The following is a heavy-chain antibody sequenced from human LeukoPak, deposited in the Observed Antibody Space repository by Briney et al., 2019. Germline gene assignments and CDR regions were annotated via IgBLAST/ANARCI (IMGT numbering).Heavy chain of an antibody. D-gene: IGHD3-22*01. CDR1: GGSISSGAYY. Sequence: SETLSLTCTVSGGSISSGAYYWSWIRQHPGKGLEWIGYIYYSGSTYYNPSLKSRVTISVDTSKNQFSLKLSSVTPEDTAVYYCARAAYYYDSSGSQYWFDPWGQGTLVTVSS. J-gene: IGHJ5*02. CDR2: IYYSGST. V-gene: IGHV4-31*03. CDR3: ARAAYYYDSSGSQYWFDP.